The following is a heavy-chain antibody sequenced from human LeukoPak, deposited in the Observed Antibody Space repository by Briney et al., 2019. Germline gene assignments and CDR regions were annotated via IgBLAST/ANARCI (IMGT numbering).Heavy chain of an antibody. V-gene: IGHV3-30*02. CDR3: ARDEPDY. CDR1: GFTFSSYG. CDR2: IRYDGSNK. J-gene: IGHJ4*02. Sequence: GGSLRLSCAASGFTFSSYGMHWVRQAPGKGLEWVAFIRYDGSNKYYADSVKGRFTISRDNAQNSLYLQMNSLRAEDTAVYYCARDEPDYWGQGTLVTVSS.